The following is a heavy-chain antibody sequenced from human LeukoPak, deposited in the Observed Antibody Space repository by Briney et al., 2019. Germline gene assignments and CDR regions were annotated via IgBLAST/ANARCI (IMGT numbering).Heavy chain of an antibody. CDR2: INHSGST. Sequence: SETLSLTCAVYRGSFSGYYWNWIRQPPGRGLEWIGEINHSGSTNYNSSLKSRVTISVDTSKNQSSLKLNSVTAADTAVYYCARDRGDYDSSGYYGYFDYWGQGALVTVSS. CDR1: RGSFSGYY. CDR3: ARDRGDYDSSGYYGYFDY. V-gene: IGHV4-34*01. J-gene: IGHJ4*02. D-gene: IGHD3-22*01.